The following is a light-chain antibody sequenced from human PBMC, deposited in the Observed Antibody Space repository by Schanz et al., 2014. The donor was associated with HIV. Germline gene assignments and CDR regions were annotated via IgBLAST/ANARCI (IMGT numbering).Light chain of an antibody. CDR3: HQNSDWPRT. J-gene: IGKJ4*01. Sequence: ETVLTQSPGSLSLSPGERATLSCRASQSISNTYLAWYQQKPGQAPRLLLYGASRRATGIPDRFSGSGSGTDFTLTISRLEPEDFAVYYCHQNSDWPRTFGGGTRVQI. V-gene: IGKV3D-20*02. CDR2: GAS. CDR1: QSISNTY.